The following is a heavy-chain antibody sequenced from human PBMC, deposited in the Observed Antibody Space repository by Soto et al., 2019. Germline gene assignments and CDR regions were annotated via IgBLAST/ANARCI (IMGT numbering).Heavy chain of an antibody. CDR2: ISPHTGGT. Sequence: ASVKGSFKASGYSFNRYYIHWVRQAPGPGLEWVGWISPHTGGTTYAQRFRGRVTMTRDTSLSTVYMELSRLTSDDTAVYYCARASQMVINPYYYGLDIWGQGTTVTVSS. CDR3: ARASQMVINPYYYGLDI. V-gene: IGHV1-2*02. D-gene: IGHD3-22*01. J-gene: IGHJ6*02. CDR1: GYSFNRYY.